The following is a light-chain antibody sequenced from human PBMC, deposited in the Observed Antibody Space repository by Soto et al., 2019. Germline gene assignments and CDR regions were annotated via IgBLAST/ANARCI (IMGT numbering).Light chain of an antibody. CDR3: SAWDDNIYGPV. CDR2: RDN. J-gene: IGLJ2*01. CDR1: SSDIGSNP. V-gene: IGLV1-44*01. Sequence: QSVLTQPPSASGTPGQRVAISCSGGSSDIGSNPVNWYLHLPGAAPKLLIYRDNQRPSGVPDRFSGSKSGTSASLTFSGLQSADEADYFCSAWDDNIYGPVFGGGTKLTVL.